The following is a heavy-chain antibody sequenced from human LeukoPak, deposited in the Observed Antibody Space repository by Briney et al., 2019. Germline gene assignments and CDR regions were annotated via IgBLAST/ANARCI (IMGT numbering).Heavy chain of an antibody. V-gene: IGHV1-18*01. CDR3: AIIAAAGTTSDY. J-gene: IGHJ4*02. CDR1: GYTFTSYG. CDR2: ISAYNGNT. D-gene: IGHD6-13*01. Sequence: GASVKVSCKASGYTFTSYGISWVRQAPGQGLEWMGWISAYNGNTNYAQTLQGRVTMTTDTSTSTAYMELRSLRSDDTAVYYCAIIAAAGTTSDYWGQGTLVTVSS.